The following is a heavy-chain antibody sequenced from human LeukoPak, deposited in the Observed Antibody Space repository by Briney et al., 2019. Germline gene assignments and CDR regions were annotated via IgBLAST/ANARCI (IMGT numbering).Heavy chain of an antibody. CDR2: INPSRGNT. J-gene: IGHJ4*02. V-gene: IGHV1-46*01. D-gene: IGHD6-19*01. CDR3: ARTPLAGTGYFDY. CDR1: QYTFTSYY. Sequence: ASVKVSFKASQYTFTSYYIHWVRQAPGQGLEWMGIINPSRGNTAYAQMFQGRLTMPRDTSTSTVYMELSSLRSEDTAVYYCARTPLAGTGYFDYWGQGTLVTVSS.